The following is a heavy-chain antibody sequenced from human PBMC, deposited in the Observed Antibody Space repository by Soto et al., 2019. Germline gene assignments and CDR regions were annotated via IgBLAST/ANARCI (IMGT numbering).Heavy chain of an antibody. CDR2: IYHSGST. J-gene: IGHJ3*02. CDR1: GGSISSSNW. V-gene: IGHV4-4*02. D-gene: IGHD6-19*01. CDR3: ASLRIAVAGSAFDI. Sequence: QVQLQESGPGLVKPSGTLSLTCAVSGGSISSSNWWSWVRQPPGKGLEWIGEIYHSGSTNYHTSLKSRVHIAVDKSKNQFSLKLSSVTAADTAVYYCASLRIAVAGSAFDIWGQGTMVTVSS.